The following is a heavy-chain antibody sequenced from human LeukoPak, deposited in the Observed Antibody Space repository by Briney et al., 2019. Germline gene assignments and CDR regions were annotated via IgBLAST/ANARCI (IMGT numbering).Heavy chain of an antibody. J-gene: IGHJ4*02. D-gene: IGHD6-13*01. CDR1: GYTFTSYA. V-gene: IGHV1-18*01. CDR2: ISAYTFNT. Sequence: ASVKVSCKACGYTFTSYARNWVRQAPGQGLEWVGWISAYTFNTNPAQKFQDRVTMTTDTSTSTAYMELSSLRSDDTAVYYCARDERTAAAGTEGYFDYWGQGTLVTVSS. CDR3: ARDERTAAAGTEGYFDY.